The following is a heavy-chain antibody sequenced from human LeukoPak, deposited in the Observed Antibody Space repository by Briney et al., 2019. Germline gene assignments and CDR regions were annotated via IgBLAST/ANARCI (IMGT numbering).Heavy chain of an antibody. Sequence: ASVKVSCRTYGYXFTSFGISWVRQAPGEGREWMGWISAYNGNTNYAQKLQGRVTLTTDTSTNTAYMELRSLRSDDTAVYYCARDFGSSGYDALDIWGQGTMVTVSS. CDR3: ARDFGSSGYDALDI. CDR2: ISAYNGNT. D-gene: IGHD3-22*01. V-gene: IGHV1-18*01. J-gene: IGHJ3*02. CDR1: GYXFTSFG.